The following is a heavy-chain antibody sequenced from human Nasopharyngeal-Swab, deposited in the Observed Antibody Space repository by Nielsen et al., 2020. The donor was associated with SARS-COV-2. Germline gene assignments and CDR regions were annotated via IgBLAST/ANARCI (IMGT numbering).Heavy chain of an antibody. D-gene: IGHD1-26*01. V-gene: IGHV3-48*04. CDR3: ARAVAGATDY. J-gene: IGHJ4*02. CDR2: ISTSGSTK. Sequence: GESLKISCAASGFTFSTYTMNWVRQAPGKGLEWVSYISTSGSTKYYADSVKGRFTISRDNTKNSLYLQMNSLRAEDTAIYFCARAVAGATDYWGQGTLVTVSS. CDR1: GFTFSTYT.